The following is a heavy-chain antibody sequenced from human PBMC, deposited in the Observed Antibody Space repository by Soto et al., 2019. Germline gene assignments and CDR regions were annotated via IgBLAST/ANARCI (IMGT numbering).Heavy chain of an antibody. CDR2: IIPIFGTT. CDR1: GGTFSSYA. V-gene: IGHV1-69*12. CDR3: ARDGGAATFDY. J-gene: IGHJ4*02. D-gene: IGHD1-26*01. Sequence: QVQLVQSEAEVKKPGSSVKVSCKAFGGTFSSYAINWIRQAPGQGLEWMGGIIPIFGTTTYAQRFQARVTITADESTSTAYMELSSLRSEDTALYYCARDGGAATFDYWGQGTLVTVSS.